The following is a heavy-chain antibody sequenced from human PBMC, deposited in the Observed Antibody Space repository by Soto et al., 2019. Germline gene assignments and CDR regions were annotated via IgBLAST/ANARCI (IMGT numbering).Heavy chain of an antibody. J-gene: IGHJ4*02. V-gene: IGHV3-30-3*01. CDR2: ISYDGSNQ. D-gene: IGHD3-10*01. Sequence: PGGSLRLSCAASGFTFSSYDMHWVRQAPGKGLEWVAIISYDGSNQYYADSVKGRFTISRDNSKNTLYLQMNSLRAEDTAVFYYAKGEYYYGSVLETRVDYWGQGILVTVSS. CDR3: AKGEYYYGSVLETRVDY. CDR1: GFTFSSYD.